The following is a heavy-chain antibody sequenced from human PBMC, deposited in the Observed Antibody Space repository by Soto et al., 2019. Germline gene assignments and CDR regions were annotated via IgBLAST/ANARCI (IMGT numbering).Heavy chain of an antibody. V-gene: IGHV5-51*01. CDR2: IYPGDSDT. Sequence: GESLKLSCKGSGYSFTSYWIGWVRQMPGKGLEWMGIIYPGDSDTRYSPSFQGQVTISADKSISTAYLQWSSLKASDTAMYYCVRHSHDYGDSPGDTHDAFDIWGQGTMVTVSS. J-gene: IGHJ3*02. CDR1: GYSFTSYW. CDR3: VRHSHDYGDSPGDTHDAFDI. D-gene: IGHD4-17*01.